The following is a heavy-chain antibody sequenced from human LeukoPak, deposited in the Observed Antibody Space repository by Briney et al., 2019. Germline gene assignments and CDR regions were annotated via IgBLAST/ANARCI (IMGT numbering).Heavy chain of an antibody. Sequence: GGSLRLSCAASGFTFSSFGMSWVRQAPGKGLEWVSGISGSGDSTYYADSVKGRFTISRDNSKKTLYLQMNSLRAEDTAVYYCARVQLWLSFDYWGQGTLVTVSS. J-gene: IGHJ4*02. CDR2: ISGSGDST. CDR1: GFTFSSFG. D-gene: IGHD5-18*01. CDR3: ARVQLWLSFDY. V-gene: IGHV3-23*01.